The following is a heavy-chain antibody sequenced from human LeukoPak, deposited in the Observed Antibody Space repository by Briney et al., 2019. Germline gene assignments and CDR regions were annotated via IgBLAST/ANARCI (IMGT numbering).Heavy chain of an antibody. CDR2: ISGSGGST. CDR1: GFTFSSYA. J-gene: IGHJ5*02. V-gene: IGHV3-23*01. Sequence: GGSLRLSCAASGFTFSSYAMSWVRQAPGEGLEWVSAISGSGGSTYYADSVKGRFTISRDNSKNTLYLQMNSLRAEDTAVYYCAREGSEPATAEGGIGWFDPWGQGTLVTVSS. D-gene: IGHD1-14*01. CDR3: AREGSEPATAEGGIGWFDP.